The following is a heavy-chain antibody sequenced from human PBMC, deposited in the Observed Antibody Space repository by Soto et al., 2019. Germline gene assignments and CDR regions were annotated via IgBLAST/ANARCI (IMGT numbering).Heavy chain of an antibody. D-gene: IGHD1-26*01. J-gene: IGHJ5*02. CDR3: ARSAASFGGASYLGA. CDR1: GGPFSGFF. CDR2: FNPGGST. V-gene: IGHV4-34*01. Sequence: SETLSLTCGVHGGPFSGFFWSWIRQSPGKGPEWIGEFNPGGSTNYNPSLKSRLTISADRSTSQVSLRLTSVTAADAAVYFCARSAASFGGASYLGAWGQGTLVTVSS.